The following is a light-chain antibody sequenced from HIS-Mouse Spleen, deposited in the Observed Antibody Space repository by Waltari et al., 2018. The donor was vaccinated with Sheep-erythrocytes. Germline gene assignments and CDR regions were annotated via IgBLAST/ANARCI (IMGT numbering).Light chain of an antibody. CDR3: QQANSFPPT. Sequence: DIQMTQSPSSVSASVGDRVTITCRANQGISSWLGWYQQKPGKAPKLLIYAASSLQSGVPSRFSGSGSGTDFTLTISRLQHEDFATYYCQQANSFPPTFGQGTKVEIK. V-gene: IGKV1-12*01. J-gene: IGKJ1*01. CDR2: AAS. CDR1: QGISSW.